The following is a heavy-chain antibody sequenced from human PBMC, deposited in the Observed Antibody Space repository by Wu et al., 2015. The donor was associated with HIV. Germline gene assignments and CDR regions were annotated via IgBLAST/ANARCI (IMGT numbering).Heavy chain of an antibody. Sequence: QMQLVQSGAEVKKPGASVKVSCKASGYRFTDYNIDWVRQATGQGLEWMGWMNPSGHNAGYAQKFNGRVTMTQIISMSTAYMELSSLTPEDTGIYYCVMHTNGWYGYDYWGQGTLVTVSS. CDR3: VMHTNGWYGYDY. CDR1: GYRFTDYN. D-gene: IGHD6-19*01. J-gene: IGHJ4*02. CDR2: MNPSGHNA. V-gene: IGHV1-8*01.